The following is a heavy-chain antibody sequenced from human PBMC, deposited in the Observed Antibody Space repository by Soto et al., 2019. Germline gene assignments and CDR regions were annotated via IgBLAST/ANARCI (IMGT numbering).Heavy chain of an antibody. CDR3: AHRVPYSYYWDVGWFAT. D-gene: IGHD2-8*01. CDR1: GFSLTTGGVG. Sequence: QITLKESGPLLVEPTQTLTLTCSFSGFSLTTGGVGVGWLRQAPGKALECLGIIYWDNERRYNTSLKERLTITEASSQNKVVVTMPCMEPVDTATYYCAHRVPYSYYWDVGWFATWGQGPLVTV. CDR2: IYWDNER. V-gene: IGHV2-5*02. J-gene: IGHJ5*02.